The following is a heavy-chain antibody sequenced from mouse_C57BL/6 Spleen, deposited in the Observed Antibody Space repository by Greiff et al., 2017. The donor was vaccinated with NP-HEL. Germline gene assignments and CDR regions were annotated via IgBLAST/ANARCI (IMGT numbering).Heavy chain of an antibody. CDR2: IDPETGGT. Sequence: VQLQQSGAELVRPGASVTLSCKASGYTFTDYEMHWVKQTPVHGLEWIGAIDPETGGTAYNQKFKGKAILTADKSSRTAYMELRSLTSEDSAVYYCASYYDYDYAMDYWGQGTSVTVSS. V-gene: IGHV1-15*01. CDR1: GYTFTDYE. J-gene: IGHJ4*01. D-gene: IGHD2-4*01. CDR3: ASYYDYDYAMDY.